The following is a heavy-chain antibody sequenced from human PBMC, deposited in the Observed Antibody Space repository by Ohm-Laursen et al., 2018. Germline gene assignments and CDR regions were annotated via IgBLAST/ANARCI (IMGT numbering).Heavy chain of an antibody. V-gene: IGHV3-9*01. D-gene: IGHD6-6*01. J-gene: IGHJ6*02. CDR1: GFSFDDYD. CDR3: ARDSSRRAREGGMDV. Sequence: SSLRLSCAASGFSFDDYDMHWVRQAPGKGPEWVSGISWNSAIAVYADSVKGRFTISRDNAKNSLYLQLNSLRVEDTAVYYCARDSSRRAREGGMDVWGQGTMVTVSS. CDR2: ISWNSAIA.